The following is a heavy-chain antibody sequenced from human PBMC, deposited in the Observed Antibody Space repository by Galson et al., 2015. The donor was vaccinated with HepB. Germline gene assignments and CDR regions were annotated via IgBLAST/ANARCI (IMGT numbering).Heavy chain of an antibody. Sequence: SLRLSCAASGFTFSNAWMSWVRQTPGKGLEWVGRIRGKTDGGTTEYAAPVKGRFTISRDDSKNTLFLQMNSLETEDTAMYYCTTDRSVVLVVPTIRFDCWGQGTLVTVSS. J-gene: IGHJ4*02. CDR2: IRGKTDGGTT. D-gene: IGHD2-8*02. CDR1: GFTFSNAW. CDR3: TTDRSVVLVVPTIRFDC. V-gene: IGHV3-15*01.